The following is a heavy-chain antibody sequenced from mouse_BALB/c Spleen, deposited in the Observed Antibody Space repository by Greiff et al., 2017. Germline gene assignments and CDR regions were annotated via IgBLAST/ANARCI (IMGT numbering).Heavy chain of an antibody. CDR2: INPSNGGT. Sequence: VQLQESGAELVKPGASVKLSCKASGYTFTSYYMYWVKQRPGQGLEWIGEINPSNGGTNFNEKFKSKATLTVDKSSSTAYMQLSSLTSEDSAVYYCTNYFAYWGQGTLVTVSA. J-gene: IGHJ3*01. CDR1: GYTFTSYY. CDR3: TNYFAY. V-gene: IGHV1S16*01.